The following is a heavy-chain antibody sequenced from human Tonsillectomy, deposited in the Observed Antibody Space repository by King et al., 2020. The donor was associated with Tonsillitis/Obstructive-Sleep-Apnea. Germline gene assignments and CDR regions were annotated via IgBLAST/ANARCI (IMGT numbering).Heavy chain of an antibody. Sequence: VQLVQSGAEVKKPGSSVKVSCKASGGTFSNYAISWVRQAPGQGFEWMGGIIPIFGASDYAQKFQGRVTITADESTSTAYMELSSLRSEDTAVYYCARSGYCSGGSCYSLYWYFDLWGRGTLVTVSS. CDR2: IIPIFGAS. V-gene: IGHV1-69*01. CDR3: ARSGYCSGGSCYSLYWYFDL. D-gene: IGHD2-15*01. CDR1: GGTFSNYA. J-gene: IGHJ2*01.